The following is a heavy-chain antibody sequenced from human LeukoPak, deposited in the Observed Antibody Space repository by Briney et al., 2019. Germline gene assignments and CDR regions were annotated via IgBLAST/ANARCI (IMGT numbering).Heavy chain of an antibody. CDR2: ISYDGRHQ. D-gene: IGHD1-1*01. J-gene: IGHJ6*03. CDR1: GFTFGLYA. CDR3: ARDQGDAGTRIKRDGHYMDV. V-gene: IGHV3-30*01. Sequence: GGSLRLSCAASGFTFGLYATHWVRQAPGKGLEWVAVISYDGRHQYYADSVEGRFTISRDSSRSTVDLQMNSLRGEDTALYYCARDQGDAGTRIKRDGHYMDVWGKGTTVTVSS.